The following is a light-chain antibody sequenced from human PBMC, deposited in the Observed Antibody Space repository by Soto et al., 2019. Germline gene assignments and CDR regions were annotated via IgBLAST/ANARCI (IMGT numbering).Light chain of an antibody. CDR3: QQYDNLPPYT. CDR1: QGISNY. Sequence: DIQMTQSPSSLSASVGDRVTITCQASQGISNYLNWYQQKPGKAPKLLIYDASNLETGVPSRFSRSGSGTDFTLTISSLQPEDMATYYCQQYDNLPPYTFGQGTKLEIK. V-gene: IGKV1-33*01. CDR2: DAS. J-gene: IGKJ2*01.